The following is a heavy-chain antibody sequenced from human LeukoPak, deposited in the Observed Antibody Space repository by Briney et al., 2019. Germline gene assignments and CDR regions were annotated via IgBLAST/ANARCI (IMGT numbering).Heavy chain of an antibody. V-gene: IGHV1-18*04. Sequence: GASVKVSCKASGYTFSNYGISWVRQAPGLGLEWMGWTSYNGNTNYAQKFQDRVTMTTDTSTTTAYMELRSLESDDTAVYYCARHSGSGWQALGYWAQGTLVTVSS. CDR3: ARHSGSGWQALGY. J-gene: IGHJ4*02. CDR1: GYTFSNYG. D-gene: IGHD6-19*01. CDR2: TSYNGNT.